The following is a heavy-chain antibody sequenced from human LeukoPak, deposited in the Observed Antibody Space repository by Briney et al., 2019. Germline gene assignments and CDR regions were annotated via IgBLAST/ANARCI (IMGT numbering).Heavy chain of an antibody. V-gene: IGHV1-2*02. CDR3: ARDLGKVAVAGTHY. CDR1: GYTFTGYY. Sequence: ASVKVSCKASGYTFTGYYMHWGRQAPGQGLEWMGWINPNSGGTNYAQKFQGRVTMTRDTSISTAYMEQSRLRSDDTAVYYCARDLGKVAVAGTHYWGQGTLVTVSS. D-gene: IGHD6-19*01. CDR2: INPNSGGT. J-gene: IGHJ4*02.